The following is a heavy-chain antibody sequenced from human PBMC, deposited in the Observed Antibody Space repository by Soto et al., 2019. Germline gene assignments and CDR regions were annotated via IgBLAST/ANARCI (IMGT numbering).Heavy chain of an antibody. D-gene: IGHD3-3*01. J-gene: IGHJ6*03. CDR1: GGSIMSYF. V-gene: IGHV4-59*12. CDR3: ARFLEWSPSGYYYMDV. CDR2: IYSSWST. Sequence: SETLSLTCTVSGGSIMSYFWSWVRQPPGKGLEWIGQIYSSWSTYYSPSLKSRVTISVDTSENQFSLKLSSVTAADTAVYYCARFLEWSPSGYYYMDVWGKGTTVPVSS.